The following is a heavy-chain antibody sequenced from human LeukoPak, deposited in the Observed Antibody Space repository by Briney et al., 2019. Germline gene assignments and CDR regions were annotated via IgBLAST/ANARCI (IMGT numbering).Heavy chain of an antibody. J-gene: IGHJ4*02. D-gene: IGHD1-14*01. CDR3: ARDPGRNPLFEY. CDR1: GYTFTPYY. CDR2: ISPNSGGT. V-gene: IGHV1-2*02. Sequence: GASVTVSFTASGYTFTPYYIHWVRQAPGQGLEWMGWISPNSGGTNYEPKFQGRVTMTRDTSISTAYMELSTLTSDDTAVYYCARDPGRNPLFEYWGQGTLVTVSS.